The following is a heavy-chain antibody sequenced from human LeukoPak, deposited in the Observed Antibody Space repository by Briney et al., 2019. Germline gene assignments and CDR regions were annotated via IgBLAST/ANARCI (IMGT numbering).Heavy chain of an antibody. J-gene: IGHJ3*02. D-gene: IGHD1-1*01. V-gene: IGHV3-23*01. CDR1: GFIFNYYA. Sequence: PGGSLRLSCAASGFIFNYYAMNWVRQAPGKGLEWVSAISGGGHSTYYADSVKGRFIISRDNSKNTLYLQMNSLRAEDTAVYFCAKGLEPGAFDIWGQGTRVTVSS. CDR2: ISGGGHST. CDR3: AKGLEPGAFDI.